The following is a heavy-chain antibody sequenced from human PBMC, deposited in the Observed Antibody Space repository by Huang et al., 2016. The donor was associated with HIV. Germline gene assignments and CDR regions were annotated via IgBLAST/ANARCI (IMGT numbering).Heavy chain of an antibody. CDR1: GGTFSSYA. J-gene: IGHJ4*02. D-gene: IGHD3-22*01. V-gene: IGHV1-69*01. CDR2: IIPIFGTA. CDR3: ARVESRRYYDSSGYYY. Sequence: QVQLVQSGAEVMKPGSSVKVSCKASGGTFSSYAISWVRQAPGQGLEWMGGIIPIFGTANYAQKFQGRVTITADESTSTAYRELSSLRSEDTAVYYCARVESRRYYDSSGYYYWGQGTLVTVSS.